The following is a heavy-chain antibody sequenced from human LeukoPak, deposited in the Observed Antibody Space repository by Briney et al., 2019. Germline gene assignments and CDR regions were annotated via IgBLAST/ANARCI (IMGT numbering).Heavy chain of an antibody. J-gene: IGHJ6*02. Sequence: GGSLRLSCAASGFTVSSNYMSWVRQAPGKGLEWVSVIYSGGSTYYADSVKGRFTISRDNSKNTLYLQMNSLRAEDTAVYYCARSGPVLRYFYWPYYYYGMDVWGQGTTVTVSS. V-gene: IGHV3-66*01. D-gene: IGHD3-9*01. CDR2: IYSGGST. CDR3: ARSGPVLRYFYWPYYYYGMDV. CDR1: GFTVSSNY.